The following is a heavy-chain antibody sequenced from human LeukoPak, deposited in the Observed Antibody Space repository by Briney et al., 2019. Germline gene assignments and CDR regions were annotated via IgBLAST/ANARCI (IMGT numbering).Heavy chain of an antibody. J-gene: IGHJ4*02. CDR2: TYYRSKWYN. Sequence: SQTLSLTCAISGDSVSSNSATWNWLRQSPSRGLEWLGRTYYRSKWYNNYAVSVKSRITIIPDTSNNQFSLQLNSVTPEDTAVYYCARDKGGGVDTALAYWGQGTLVTVSS. D-gene: IGHD5-18*01. CDR3: ARDKGGGVDTALAY. V-gene: IGHV6-1*01. CDR1: GDSVSSNSAT.